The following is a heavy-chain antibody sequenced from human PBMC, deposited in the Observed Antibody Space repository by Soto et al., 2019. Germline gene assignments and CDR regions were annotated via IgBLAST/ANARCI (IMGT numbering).Heavy chain of an antibody. Sequence: PGGSLRLSCAASGFTFSSYGMHWVRQAPGKGLEWVAVIWYDGSNKYYADSVKGRFTISRDNSKNTLYLQMNSLRAEDTAVYYCARGEVATMGVDYWGQGTLVTVS. CDR3: ARGEVATMGVDY. CDR2: IWYDGSNK. D-gene: IGHD5-12*01. CDR1: GFTFSSYG. V-gene: IGHV3-33*01. J-gene: IGHJ4*02.